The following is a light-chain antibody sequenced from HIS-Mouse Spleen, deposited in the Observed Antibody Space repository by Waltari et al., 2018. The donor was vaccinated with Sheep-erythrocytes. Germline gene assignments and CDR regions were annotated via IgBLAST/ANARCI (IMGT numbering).Light chain of an antibody. V-gene: IGKV3-11*01. Sequence: EIVLTQSPATLSLSPGERATLSCRASQSVSSYLAWYQQNPGQAPRLLIYDAANRATAIPARFSGSGYGTDFTLTISSLEPEDFAVYYCQQRSNWPPITFGQGTRLEIK. CDR3: QQRSNWPPIT. CDR2: DAA. J-gene: IGKJ5*01. CDR1: QSVSSY.